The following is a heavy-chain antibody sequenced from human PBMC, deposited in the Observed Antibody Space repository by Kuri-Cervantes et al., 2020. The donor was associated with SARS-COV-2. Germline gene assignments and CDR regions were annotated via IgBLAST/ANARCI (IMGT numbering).Heavy chain of an antibody. CDR1: GFTFSSYG. V-gene: IGHV3-33*01. Sequence: GESLKISCAASGFTFSSYGMHWVRQALGKGLEWVAVIWYDGSNKYYADSVRGRLTISRDNSKNTLYLQMNSLRAEDTAVYYCARDRYYDSSGPMIDYWGQGTLVTVSS. D-gene: IGHD3-22*01. J-gene: IGHJ4*02. CDR2: IWYDGSNK. CDR3: ARDRYYDSSGPMIDY.